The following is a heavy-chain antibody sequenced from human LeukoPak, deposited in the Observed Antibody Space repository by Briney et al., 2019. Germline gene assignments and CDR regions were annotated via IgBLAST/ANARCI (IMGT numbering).Heavy chain of an antibody. D-gene: IGHD3-10*01. V-gene: IGHV3-30*14. CDR2: ISYDGSNK. CDR1: GFTFSSYA. J-gene: IGHJ4*02. CDR3: AKGADSARYPPDPFDY. Sequence: GRSLRLSCAASGFTFSSYAMHWVRQAPGKGLEWVAVISYDGSNKYYADSVKGRFTISRDNSKNTLYLQMNSLRPEDTAFYYCAKGADSARYPPDPFDYWGQGTLVIVSS.